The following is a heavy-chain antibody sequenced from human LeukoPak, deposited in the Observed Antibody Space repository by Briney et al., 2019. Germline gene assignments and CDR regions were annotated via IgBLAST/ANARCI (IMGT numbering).Heavy chain of an antibody. CDR1: GFTFSSYG. D-gene: IGHD5-12*01. J-gene: IGHJ4*02. Sequence: PGGSLTLSCPASGFTFSSYGMHWVRQAAGKGREWVTFIRDDGSNKYYADSVKGRLIISRDNSKNTLDVQMNSLRAEDTAVYYCAKDASGYEFDYWGQGTLVTVSS. CDR3: AKDASGYEFDY. V-gene: IGHV3-30*02. CDR2: IRDDGSNK.